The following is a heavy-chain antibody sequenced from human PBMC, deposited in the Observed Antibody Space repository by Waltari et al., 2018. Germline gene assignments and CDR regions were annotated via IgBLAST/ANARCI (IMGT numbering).Heavy chain of an antibody. Sequence: QVQLQESGPGLVKPSETLSLNCTVSGVSINNYYCSWFRQPPGKGLEWIGYISHSGSTKYNPSPKSRVTISLDTSKNHFSLKVSSLTAADTAVFYCAREDDANSSGLRYFDYWGQGTLVTVSS. J-gene: IGHJ4*02. CDR3: AREDDANSSGLRYFDY. CDR1: GVSINNYY. V-gene: IGHV4-59*01. CDR2: ISHSGST. D-gene: IGHD3-22*01.